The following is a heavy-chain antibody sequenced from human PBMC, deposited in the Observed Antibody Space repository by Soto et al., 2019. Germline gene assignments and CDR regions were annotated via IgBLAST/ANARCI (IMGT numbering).Heavy chain of an antibody. CDR2: ISAYNGNT. Sequence: VQLVQSGAEVKKPGASVKVSCKDSGYTFTSYGISWVRQAPGQGLEWMGWISAYNGNTNYAQKLQGRVTRTTDTATSTAYMELRSLRSDDPAVYYCARDRGSSGSYAFGYWGQGTLVTVSS. CDR1: GYTFTSYG. CDR3: ARDRGSSGSYAFGY. J-gene: IGHJ4*02. V-gene: IGHV1-18*01. D-gene: IGHD1-26*01.